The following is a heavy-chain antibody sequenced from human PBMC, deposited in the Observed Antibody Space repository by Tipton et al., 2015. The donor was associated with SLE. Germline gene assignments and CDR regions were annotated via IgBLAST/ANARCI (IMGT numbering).Heavy chain of an antibody. CDR2: IYHSGST. D-gene: IGHD1-26*01. CDR1: GYSISSGYY. V-gene: IGHV4-38-2*02. J-gene: IGHJ6*02. Sequence: TLSLTCTVSGYSISSGYYWGWIRQPPGKGLEWIGSIYHSGSTYYNPSLKSRVTISVDTSKNQFSLKLSSVTAADTAVYYCARECYGGSYFLSGMDVWGQGTTVTVSS. CDR3: ARECYGGSYFLSGMDV.